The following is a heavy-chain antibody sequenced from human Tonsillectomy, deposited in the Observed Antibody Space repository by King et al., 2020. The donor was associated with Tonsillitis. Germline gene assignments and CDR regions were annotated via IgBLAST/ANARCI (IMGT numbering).Heavy chain of an antibody. J-gene: IGHJ4*02. V-gene: IGHV3-13*04. CDR1: GFSFSNYD. Sequence: DVQLVESGGGLVQPGGSLSLSCAASGFSFSNYDMHWVRQVIGKGLEWVSFIIPTHVAHYAGSVKGRFTVSRDRAKNSLYLQMSSLRAGDTAVYYCTRASNYALFDYWGQGTLVTVSS. D-gene: IGHD4-11*01. CDR3: TRASNYALFDY. CDR2: IIPTHVA.